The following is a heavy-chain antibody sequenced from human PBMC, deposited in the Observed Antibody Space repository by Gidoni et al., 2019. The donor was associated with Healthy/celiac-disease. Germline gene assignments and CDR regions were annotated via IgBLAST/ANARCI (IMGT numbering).Heavy chain of an antibody. Sequence: EVQLVESGGGLVQPGGSLRLSCAASGFPFRSYWMHWVRQAPGKGLVWVSRINSDGSSTSYADSVKGRFTITRDNAKNTLYLQMNSLRAEDTAVYYCARGTYYYDSSGYYSDYWGQGTLVTVSS. CDR2: INSDGSST. CDR3: ARGTYYYDSSGYYSDY. D-gene: IGHD3-22*01. V-gene: IGHV3-74*01. J-gene: IGHJ4*02. CDR1: GFPFRSYW.